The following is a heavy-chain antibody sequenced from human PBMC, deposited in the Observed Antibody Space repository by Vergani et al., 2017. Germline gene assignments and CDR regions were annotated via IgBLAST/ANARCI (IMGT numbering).Heavy chain of an antibody. D-gene: IGHD2-2*01. CDR1: GASISSGENY. CDR3: DRGIRCCSSPSCPGNAFDI. J-gene: IGHJ3*02. V-gene: IGHV4-30-4*08. CDR2: IYNSGNT. Sequence: QVQLQESGPGLVKPSQTLSLTCTVSGASISSGENYWSWIRQPPGKGLEWIGYIYNSGNTYYNPSLKSRVTISVDTSKNQFSLKLSSVTAADTAVYYCDRGIRCCSSPSCPGNAFDIWGQGTLVTVSS.